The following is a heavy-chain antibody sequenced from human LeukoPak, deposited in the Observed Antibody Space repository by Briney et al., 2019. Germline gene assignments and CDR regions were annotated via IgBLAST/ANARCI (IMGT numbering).Heavy chain of an antibody. Sequence: GGSLRLSCAASGFTFSGYEMNWVRQAPGKGLEWVSYISSSGSTIYYADSVKGRFTISRDNAKNSPYLQMNSLRAEDTAVYYCARDRVVVTAIQNRYFDYWGQGTLVTVSS. D-gene: IGHD2-21*02. CDR3: ARDRVVVTAIQNRYFDY. V-gene: IGHV3-48*03. J-gene: IGHJ4*02. CDR2: ISSSGSTI. CDR1: GFTFSGYE.